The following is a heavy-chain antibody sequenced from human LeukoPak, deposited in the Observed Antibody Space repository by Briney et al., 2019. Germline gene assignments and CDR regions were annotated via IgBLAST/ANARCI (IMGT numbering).Heavy chain of an antibody. CDR3: ARVGNTGDAVIIPAAMGFDN. D-gene: IGHD2-2*01. Sequence: GGSLRLSCAASGFTFSSYTMNWVRQPPGKGLEWVSNIGTSSTTIYYADSVKGRFTISRDNAKNSLYLQMNSLRAEDTAVYFCARVGNTGDAVIIPAAMGFDNWGQGTVVTVSS. CDR1: GFTFSSYT. CDR2: IGTSSTTI. J-gene: IGHJ4*02. V-gene: IGHV3-48*01.